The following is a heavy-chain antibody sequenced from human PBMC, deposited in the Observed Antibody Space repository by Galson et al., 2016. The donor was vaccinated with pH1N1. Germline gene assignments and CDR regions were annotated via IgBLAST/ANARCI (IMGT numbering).Heavy chain of an antibody. J-gene: IGHJ4*02. V-gene: IGHV3-9*01. CDR2: ISWNRGSI. CDR1: GFTFDDYA. CDR3: AKVAGYFSGWFDY. Sequence: SLRLSCAASGFTFDDYAMHWVRQAPGKGLEWVSGISWNRGSIGYADSVKGRFTISRDNAKNSLYLQMNSLRAEDTALYYCAKVAGYFSGWFDYWGQGTLVTVSS. D-gene: IGHD6-19*01.